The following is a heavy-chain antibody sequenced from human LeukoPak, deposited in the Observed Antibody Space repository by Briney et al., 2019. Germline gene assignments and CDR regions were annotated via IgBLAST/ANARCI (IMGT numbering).Heavy chain of an antibody. J-gene: IGHJ4*02. CDR1: GRSISSSSYS. CDR2: IYYSGTT. Sequence: SETLSLTCTVSGRSISSSSYSWGWIRQPPRKGLEWIGSIYYSGTTYYNPSLKSRFTISVDTSKIQFSLKLSSVTAADTAVYYCARVVVQLLSAIPYHFDYWGQGTLVTVSS. V-gene: IGHV4-39*01. CDR3: ARVVVQLLSAIPYHFDY. D-gene: IGHD2-2*01.